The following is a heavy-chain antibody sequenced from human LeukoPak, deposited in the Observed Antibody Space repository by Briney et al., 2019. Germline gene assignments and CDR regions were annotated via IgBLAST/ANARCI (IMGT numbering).Heavy chain of an antibody. D-gene: IGHD3-3*01. Sequence: SETLSLTCTVSGGSISSYYWSWIRQPPGKGLEWIGYIYYSGSTNYNPSLKSRVTISVGTSKNQFSLKLSSVTAADTAVYYCARLVFGADYFDYWGQGTLVTVSS. CDR3: ARLVFGADYFDY. J-gene: IGHJ4*02. CDR2: IYYSGST. V-gene: IGHV4-59*08. CDR1: GGSISSYY.